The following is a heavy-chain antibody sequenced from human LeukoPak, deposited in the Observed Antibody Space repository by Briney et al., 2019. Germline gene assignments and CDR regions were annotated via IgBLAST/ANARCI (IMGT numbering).Heavy chain of an antibody. CDR1: GFTFSSYA. J-gene: IGHJ4*02. CDR3: ARTPTDYDILTGSAEGIDY. Sequence: GGSLRLSCAASGFTFSSYAMHWVGQAPGKGLEWVAVISYDGSNKYYADSVKGRFTIPRDNSKTTLYLQMNSLRAEDTAVYYCARTPTDYDILTGSAEGIDYWGQGTLVTVSS. CDR2: ISYDGSNK. V-gene: IGHV3-30-3*01. D-gene: IGHD3-9*01.